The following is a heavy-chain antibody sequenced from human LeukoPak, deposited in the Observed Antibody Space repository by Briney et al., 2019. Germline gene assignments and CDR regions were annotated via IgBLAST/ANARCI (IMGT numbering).Heavy chain of an antibody. J-gene: IGHJ4*02. CDR2: IYYSGST. V-gene: IGHV4-39*01. CDR1: TASTSSNNYY. Sequence: SETLSLTCTVSTASTSSNNYYWGWIRQPPGKGLEWIGSIYYSGSTYYNPSLKSRVTISVDTSKNQFSLKLSSVTAADTAVYYCARLWSGYRPPDYWGQGTLVTVSS. D-gene: IGHD3-3*01. CDR3: ARLWSGYRPPDY.